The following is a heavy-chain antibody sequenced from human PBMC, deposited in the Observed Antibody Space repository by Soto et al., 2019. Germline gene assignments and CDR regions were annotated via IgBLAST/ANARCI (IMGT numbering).Heavy chain of an antibody. CDR1: GGSISISNW. J-gene: IGHJ4*02. Sequence: PSETLSLTCAVSGGSISISNWCSCVRQPPGKGLEWIGEIYHSGSTNYNPSLKSRVTISVDKSKNQFSLKLSSVTAADTAVYYCASRGYSYGYYFDYWGQGTLVTVSS. CDR3: ASRGYSYGYYFDY. V-gene: IGHV4-4*02. D-gene: IGHD5-18*01. CDR2: IYHSGST.